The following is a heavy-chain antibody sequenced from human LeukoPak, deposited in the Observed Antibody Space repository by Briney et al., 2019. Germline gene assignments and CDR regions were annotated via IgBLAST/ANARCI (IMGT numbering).Heavy chain of an antibody. CDR1: GGSISSYY. Sequence: PSETLSLTCTVSGGSISSYYWSWIRQPPGKGLEWIGYIYYSGSTNYNPSLKSRVTISVDTSKNQFSLKLSSVTAADTAVYYCAKDSVTMTPMPKYFQHWGQGTLVTVSS. J-gene: IGHJ1*01. D-gene: IGHD3-22*01. CDR2: IYYSGST. CDR3: AKDSVTMTPMPKYFQH. V-gene: IGHV4-59*01.